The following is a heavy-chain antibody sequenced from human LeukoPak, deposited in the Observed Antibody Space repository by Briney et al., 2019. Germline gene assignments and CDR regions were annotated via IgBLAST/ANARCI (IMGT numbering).Heavy chain of an antibody. CDR3: AKDQWDQGGALDI. Sequence: GGSLRLSCAGSGFTFRSHALTWVRQAPGKGLEWLSTLSDSGNNTYYADSVKGRFTMYRDNSKNTLYLQMNSLRAEDTAVYSCAKDQWDQGGALDIWGQATMVTVSS. J-gene: IGHJ3*02. CDR2: LSDSGNNT. V-gene: IGHV3-23*01. CDR1: GFTFRSHA. D-gene: IGHD1-26*01.